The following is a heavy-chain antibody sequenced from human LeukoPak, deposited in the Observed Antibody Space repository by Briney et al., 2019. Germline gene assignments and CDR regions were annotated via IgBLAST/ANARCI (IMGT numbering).Heavy chain of an antibody. J-gene: IGHJ6*02. CDR2: INPSGGSA. CDR3: ATGYHGATSLYYYYGMDV. D-gene: IGHD4-17*01. CDR1: GYTFTSYY. Sequence: ASVTVSCKASGYTFTSYYMHWVRQAPGQGLEWMGIINPSGGSASYAQKFKGSVTMTRDTSTSTVYMEMSSLRSEDTAVYYCATGYHGATSLYYYYGMDVWGQGTTVTVSS. V-gene: IGHV1-46*01.